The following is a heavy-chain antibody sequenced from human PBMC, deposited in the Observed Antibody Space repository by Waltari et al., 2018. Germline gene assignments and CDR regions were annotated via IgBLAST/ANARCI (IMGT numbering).Heavy chain of an antibody. Sequence: EVQLVESGGGLVQPGGSLRLSCAASAFTFSSYWMYWVRQAPGKGLVWVPRITTDGSSTTYADSVGGRFTISRDNAKDTLYLQMNSLRAEDTAVYYCARIVGAPPYYFDYWGQGTLVTVSS. J-gene: IGHJ4*02. CDR1: AFTFSSYW. D-gene: IGHD1-26*01. V-gene: IGHV3-74*01. CDR2: ITTDGSST. CDR3: ARIVGAPPYYFDY.